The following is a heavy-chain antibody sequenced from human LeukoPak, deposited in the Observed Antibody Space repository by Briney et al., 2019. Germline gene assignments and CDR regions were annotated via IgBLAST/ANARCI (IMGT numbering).Heavy chain of an antibody. V-gene: IGHV3-30*18. CDR3: AKDRGTGAYFDY. CDR2: ISYDGSNK. D-gene: IGHD3-10*01. Sequence: PGRSLRLSCAASGFTFSSYGMHWVRQAPGKGLEWVAVISYDGSNKYYADSVKGRFTISRDNSKNTLYLQMNSLRAEDTAVYYCAKDRGTGAYFDYWGQGTLVTVSS. J-gene: IGHJ4*02. CDR1: GFTFSSYG.